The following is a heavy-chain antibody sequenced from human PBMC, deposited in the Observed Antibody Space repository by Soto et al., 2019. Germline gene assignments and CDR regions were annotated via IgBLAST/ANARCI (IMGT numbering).Heavy chain of an antibody. V-gene: IGHV1-24*01. D-gene: IGHD2-15*01. CDR2: FDPEDGET. Sequence: ASAKVSCKVPRYSLTELSMHWVRQSTGKGLEWMGGFDPEDGETIYAQKFQGRVTMTEDTSTDTAYMELSSLRSEDTAVYYCATDQGACSGGRCRSPDFDYWGQGTLVTVSS. CDR3: ATDQGACSGGRCRSPDFDY. CDR1: RYSLTELS. J-gene: IGHJ4*02.